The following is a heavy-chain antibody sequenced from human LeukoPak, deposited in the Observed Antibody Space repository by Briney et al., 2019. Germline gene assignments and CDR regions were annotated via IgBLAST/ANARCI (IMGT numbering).Heavy chain of an antibody. Sequence: PSETLSLTCTVSGGSISSYYWSWFRQPPGKGLEWFGYIYYSGSTNYNPSLKSRVTISVDTSKNQFSLKLSSVTAADTAVYYCARVLATTVTTPPTDNWFDPWGQGTLVTVSS. V-gene: IGHV4-59*08. D-gene: IGHD4-17*01. CDR1: GGSISSYY. CDR2: IYYSGST. J-gene: IGHJ5*02. CDR3: ARVLATTVTTPPTDNWFDP.